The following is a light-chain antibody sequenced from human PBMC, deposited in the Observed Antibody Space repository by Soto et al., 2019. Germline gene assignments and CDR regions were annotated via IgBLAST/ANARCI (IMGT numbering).Light chain of an antibody. Sequence: EIVMMQSPATLSASPGERATLSCRASQSVRSNLAWYQQKPGQAPRLLIYGASSRATGIPARFSGSGSGTDFTLTISNLEPEDFAVYYCQQHSHWPPWTFGQGTKVDIK. CDR3: QQHSHWPPWT. CDR2: GAS. CDR1: QSVRSN. J-gene: IGKJ1*01. V-gene: IGKV3D-15*01.